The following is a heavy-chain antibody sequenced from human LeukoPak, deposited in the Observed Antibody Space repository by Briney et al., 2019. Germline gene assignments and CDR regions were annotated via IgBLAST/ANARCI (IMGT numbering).Heavy chain of an antibody. V-gene: IGHV1-46*01. CDR3: ATRRDGYNYVDY. CDR2: INPSGGST. J-gene: IGHJ4*02. D-gene: IGHD5-24*01. CDR1: GYTFTSYY. Sequence: ASVKVSCKASGYTFTSYYMHWVRQAPGQGLEWMGIINPSGGSTSYAQKFQGRVTMTRDMSTSTVYTELNSLRSEDTAVYYCATRRDGYNYVDYWGQGTLVTVSS.